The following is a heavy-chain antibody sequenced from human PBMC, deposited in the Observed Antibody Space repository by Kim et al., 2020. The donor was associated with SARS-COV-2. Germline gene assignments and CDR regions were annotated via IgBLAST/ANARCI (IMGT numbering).Heavy chain of an antibody. V-gene: IGHV4-59*08. Sequence: SETLSLTCTVSGGSISSYYWSWILQPPGKGLEWIGYIYYSGSTNYNPSLKSRVTISVDTSKNQFSLKLSSVTAADTAVYYCARIVTPPGALWGGCSGGSCFNYGMDVWGQGTTVTVSS. CDR2: IYYSGST. CDR3: ARIVTPPGALWGGCSGGSCFNYGMDV. J-gene: IGHJ6*02. CDR1: GGSISSYY. D-gene: IGHD2-15*01.